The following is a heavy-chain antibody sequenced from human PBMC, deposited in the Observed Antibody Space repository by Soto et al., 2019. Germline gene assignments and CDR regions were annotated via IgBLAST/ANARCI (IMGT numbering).Heavy chain of an antibody. V-gene: IGHV3-23*01. Sequence: GGSLRLSCAASGFTFSSYAMSWVRQAPGKGLEWVSAISGSGGSTYYADSVKGRFTISRDNSKNTLYLQMNSLRAEDTAVYYCAKGNRPREQWLAVDAFDIWGQGTMVTVSS. CDR3: AKGNRPREQWLAVDAFDI. CDR2: ISGSGGST. D-gene: IGHD6-19*01. CDR1: GFTFSSYA. J-gene: IGHJ3*02.